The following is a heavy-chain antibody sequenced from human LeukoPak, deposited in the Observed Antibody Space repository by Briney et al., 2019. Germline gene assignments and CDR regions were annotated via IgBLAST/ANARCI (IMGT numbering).Heavy chain of an antibody. V-gene: IGHV1-18*01. CDR2: ISGYNGHT. D-gene: IGHD3-10*01. CDR3: ASRWDHYYGSGSPLNYYYMDV. J-gene: IGHJ6*03. Sequence: ASVKVSCKASGGTFSNSVISWVRQAPGQGLEWMGWISGYNGHTKYAQMFQGRVTMTTDTSTNTAYMELRSLRSDDTAVYYCASRWDHYYGSGSPLNYYYMDVWGKGTTVTVSS. CDR1: GGTFSNSV.